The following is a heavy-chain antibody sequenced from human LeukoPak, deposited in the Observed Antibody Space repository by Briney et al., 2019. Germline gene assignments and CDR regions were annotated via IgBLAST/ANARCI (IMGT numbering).Heavy chain of an antibody. Sequence: SETLSLTCAVYGGSFSGYYWSWIRQPPGKGLEWIGEIYHSGSTNYNPSLKSRVTISVDKSKNQFSLKLSSVTAADTAVYYCAREKVYNWNYVFDYWGQGTLVTVSS. CDR2: IYHSGST. D-gene: IGHD1-7*01. J-gene: IGHJ4*02. V-gene: IGHV4-34*01. CDR3: AREKVYNWNYVFDY. CDR1: GGSFSGYY.